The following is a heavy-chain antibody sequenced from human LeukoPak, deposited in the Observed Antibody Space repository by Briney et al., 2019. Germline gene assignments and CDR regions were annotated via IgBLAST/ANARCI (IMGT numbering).Heavy chain of an antibody. CDR2: ISSTSNTI. CDR1: GFTFSIYS. J-gene: IGHJ4*02. Sequence: GGSLRLSCAASGFTFSIYSMNWVRQAPGKGLEWVSYISSTSNTIYYADSVKGRFTISRDNAKNSLYLQMNSLRAEDTAMYYCARDQGRSTSYWGQGTLVTVSS. V-gene: IGHV3-48*01. CDR3: ARDQGRSTSY. D-gene: IGHD2-2*01.